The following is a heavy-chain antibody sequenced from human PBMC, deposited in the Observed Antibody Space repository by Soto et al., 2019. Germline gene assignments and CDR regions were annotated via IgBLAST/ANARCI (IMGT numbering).Heavy chain of an antibody. CDR2: VILILGIA. Sequence: QVQLVQSGAEVKKPGSSVKVSCKASGGTFSSYTISWVRQAPGQGLEWMGRVILILGIANYAQTFQGRATTPADKSTSTAYMDLSSLRPEDTAVYYWAMEYCTSTSSYRDYWGQGTLVTVSS. CDR3: AMEYCTSTSSYRDY. CDR1: GGTFSSYT. J-gene: IGHJ4*02. D-gene: IGHD2-2*02. V-gene: IGHV1-69*02.